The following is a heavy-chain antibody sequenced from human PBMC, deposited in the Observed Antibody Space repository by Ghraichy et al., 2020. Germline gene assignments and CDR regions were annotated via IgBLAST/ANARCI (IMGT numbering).Heavy chain of an antibody. CDR1: GFTFSSYA. D-gene: IGHD2-15*01. V-gene: IGHV3-23*01. CDR3: AKNRGGSCYSALDS. J-gene: IGHJ5*01. Sequence: LSLTCAASGFTFSSYAMSWVRQAPGKGLEWVSSISGSDDTTFYTNSVKGRFTVSRDNSKNTLYLQMNSLRAEDTAVYYCAKNRGGSCYSALDSWGQGPLVSVSS. CDR2: ISGSDDTT.